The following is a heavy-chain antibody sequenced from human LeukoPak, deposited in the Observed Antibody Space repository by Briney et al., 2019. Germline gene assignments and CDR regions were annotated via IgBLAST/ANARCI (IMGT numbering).Heavy chain of an antibody. CDR1: GFTFSSYG. Sequence: GSLRLSCAASGFTFSSYGMHWVRQAPGKGLEWVAVISYDGSNKYYADSVKGRFTISRDNSKNTLYLQMNSLRAEDTAVYYCARRGPDYYGSGSYYEGGYFDYWGQGTLVTVSS. CDR2: ISYDGSNK. CDR3: ARRGPDYYGSGSYYEGGYFDY. J-gene: IGHJ4*02. D-gene: IGHD3-10*01. V-gene: IGHV3-30*03.